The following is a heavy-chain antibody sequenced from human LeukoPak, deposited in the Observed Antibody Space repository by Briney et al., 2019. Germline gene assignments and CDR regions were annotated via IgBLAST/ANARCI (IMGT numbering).Heavy chain of an antibody. V-gene: IGHV4-59*01. CDR2: IYYSGST. CDR1: GGSISSYY. D-gene: IGHD6-13*01. CDR3: AIVAPTADY. Sequence: NPSETLSLTCTVSGGSISSYYWSWIRQPPGKGLEWIGYIYYSGSTNYNPSLKSRVTMSVDTSKNQFSLRLSSVTAADTAVYYCAIVAPTADYWGQGTLVTVSS. J-gene: IGHJ4*02.